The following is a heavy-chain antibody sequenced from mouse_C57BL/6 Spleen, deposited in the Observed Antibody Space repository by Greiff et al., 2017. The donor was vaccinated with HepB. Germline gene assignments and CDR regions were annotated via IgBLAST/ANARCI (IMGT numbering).Heavy chain of an antibody. CDR1: GYTFTGYW. J-gene: IGHJ4*01. CDR3: ARMGHLHYYAMDY. Sequence: QVQLQQSGAELMKPGASVKLSCKATGYTFTGYWIEWVKQRPGHGLEWIGEILPGSGSTNYNEKFKGKATLTADTSSNTAYMQLSSLTTEDSAIYYCARMGHLHYYAMDYWGQGTSVTVSS. CDR2: ILPGSGST. V-gene: IGHV1-9*01.